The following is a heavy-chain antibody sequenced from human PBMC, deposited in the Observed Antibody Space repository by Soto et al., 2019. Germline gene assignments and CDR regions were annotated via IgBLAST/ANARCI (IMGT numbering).Heavy chain of an antibody. J-gene: IGHJ4*02. CDR2: IYYDGST. V-gene: IGHV4-39*02. CDR1: GGSINSNNYY. CDR3: AKVVVAATRHSDFDS. Sequence: SETLSLTCTVSGGSINSNNYYWAWIRQPPGKGLAWIASIYYDGSTYYDTSLKSRVTISRDASKNQFSLRLTSMTAADTAVYYCAKVVVAATRHSDFDSWGQGTLVTVSS. D-gene: IGHD2-15*01.